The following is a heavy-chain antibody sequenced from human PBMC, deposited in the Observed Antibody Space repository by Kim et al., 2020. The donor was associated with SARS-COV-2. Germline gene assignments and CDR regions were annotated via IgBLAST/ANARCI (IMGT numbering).Heavy chain of an antibody. V-gene: IGHV1-69*13. D-gene: IGHD6-13*01. J-gene: IGHJ6*02. Sequence: SVKVSCKASGGTFSSYAISWVRQAPGQGLEWMGGIIPIFGTANYAQKFQGRVTITADESTSTAYMELSSLRSEDTAVYYCARPETPSSSWSLYYYYGMDVWGQGTTVTVSS. CDR2: IIPIFGTA. CDR1: GGTFSSYA. CDR3: ARPETPSSSWSLYYYYGMDV.